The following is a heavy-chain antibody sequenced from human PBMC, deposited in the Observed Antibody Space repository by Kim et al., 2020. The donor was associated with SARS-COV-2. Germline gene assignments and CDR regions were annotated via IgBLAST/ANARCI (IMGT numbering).Heavy chain of an antibody. CDR2: IYYSGST. CDR1: GGSISSGGYY. CDR3: ARGGGIAAQSPKFDY. J-gene: IGHJ4*02. V-gene: IGHV4-31*03. D-gene: IGHD6-13*01. Sequence: SETLSLTCTVSGGSISSGGYYWSWIRQHPGKGLEWIGYIYYSGSTYYNPSLKSRVTISVDTSKNQFSLKLSSVTAADTAVYYCARGGGIAAQSPKFDYWGQGTLVTVSS.